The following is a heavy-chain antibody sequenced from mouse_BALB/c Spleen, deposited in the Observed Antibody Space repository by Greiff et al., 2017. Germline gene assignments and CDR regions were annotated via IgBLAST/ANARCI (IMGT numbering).Heavy chain of an antibody. Sequence: EVQVVESGGGLVKPGGSLKLSCAASGFTFSSYAMSWVRQTPEKRLEWVASISSGGSTYYPDSVKGRFTISRDNARNILYLQMSSLRSEDTAMYYCARGRDYGPFDYWGQGTTLTVSS. V-gene: IGHV5-6-5*01. CDR1: GFTFSSYA. CDR3: ARGRDYGPFDY. J-gene: IGHJ2*01. CDR2: ISSGGST. D-gene: IGHD1-2*01.